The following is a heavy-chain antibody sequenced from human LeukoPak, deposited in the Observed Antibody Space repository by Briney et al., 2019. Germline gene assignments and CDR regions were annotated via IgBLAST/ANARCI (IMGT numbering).Heavy chain of an antibody. CDR1: GFTVSSNY. D-gene: IGHD7-27*01. J-gene: IGHJ6*02. Sequence: GSLRLSCAASGFTVSSNYMTWVRQAPGGGLEWVSVTYTDGSTYYADSVKGRFTISRDNSKNTLYLQMSSLRAEDTAVYYCARAGPAHYGMDVWGQGTTVTVSS. CDR2: TYTDGST. CDR3: ARAGPAHYGMDV. V-gene: IGHV3-66*01.